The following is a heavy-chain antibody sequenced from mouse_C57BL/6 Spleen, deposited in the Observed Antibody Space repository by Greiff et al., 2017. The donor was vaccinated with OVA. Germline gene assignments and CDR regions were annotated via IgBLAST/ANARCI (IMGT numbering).Heavy chain of an antibody. Sequence: EVKLVESGGDLVKPGGSLKLSCVASGFTFSSYGMSWVRQTPDKRLEWVATISSGGSYTYYPDSVKGRFTISRDNAKNTLYLQMSSLKSEDTAMYYCARNALTGYAMDYWGQGTSVTVSS. CDR1: GFTFSSYG. CDR3: ARNALTGYAMDY. J-gene: IGHJ4*01. CDR2: ISSGGSYT. D-gene: IGHD4-1*01. V-gene: IGHV5-6*01.